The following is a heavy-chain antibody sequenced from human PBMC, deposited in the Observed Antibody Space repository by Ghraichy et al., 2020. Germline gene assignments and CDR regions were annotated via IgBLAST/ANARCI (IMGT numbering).Heavy chain of an antibody. D-gene: IGHD5-18*01. CDR2: ISVDSSGT. V-gene: IGHV3-23*01. CDR3: AKRGDNVGYDPDDSFDV. J-gene: IGHJ3*01. Sequence: GGSLRLSCGASGFTFSSYAMNWVRKAPGKGLGWVSTISVDSSGTYYADSVKGRFAISRDNSKKTLSLQMHSLRAEATAVYYCAKRGDNVGYDPDDSFDVWGQGTLVTVSS. CDR1: GFTFSSYA.